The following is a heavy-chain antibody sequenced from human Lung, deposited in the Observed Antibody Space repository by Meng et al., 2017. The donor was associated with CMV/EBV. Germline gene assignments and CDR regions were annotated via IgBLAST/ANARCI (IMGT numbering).Heavy chain of an antibody. Sequence: SGYTVTGYYMHWVRQAPGQGLEWMGWINPNSGGTNYAQKFQGRVTMTRDTSISTAYMELSRLRSEDTAVYYCARRYSSGYSNWFDPWGQGTLVTVSS. CDR1: GYTVTGYY. D-gene: IGHD3-22*01. CDR3: ARRYSSGYSNWFDP. V-gene: IGHV1-2*02. J-gene: IGHJ5*02. CDR2: INPNSGGT.